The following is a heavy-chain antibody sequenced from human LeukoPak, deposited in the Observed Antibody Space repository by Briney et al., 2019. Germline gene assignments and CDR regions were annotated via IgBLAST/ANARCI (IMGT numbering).Heavy chain of an antibody. Sequence: SETLSLTCTVSGGSISSGSYYWSWIRQPARKGLEWIGRIYTSGSTNYNPSLKSRVTISVDTSKNQFSLKLSSVTAADTAVYYCAGSGNWFDPWGQGTLVTVSS. V-gene: IGHV4-61*02. J-gene: IGHJ5*02. CDR3: AGSGNWFDP. CDR2: IYTSGST. CDR1: GGSISSGSYY. D-gene: IGHD3-10*01.